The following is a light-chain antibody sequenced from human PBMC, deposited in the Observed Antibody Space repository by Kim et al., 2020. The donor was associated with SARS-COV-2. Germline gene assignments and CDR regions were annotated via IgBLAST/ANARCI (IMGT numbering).Light chain of an antibody. J-gene: IGLJ2*01. CDR1: RGSIASNY. Sequence: KTVTSTCPRSRGSIASNYVQWYQQRPGSAPTTVIYEDNQRPSGVPDRFSGSIDSSSNSASLTISGLKTEDEADYYCQSYDSSNPVVFGGGTQLTVL. V-gene: IGLV6-57*03. CDR2: EDN. CDR3: QSYDSSNPVV.